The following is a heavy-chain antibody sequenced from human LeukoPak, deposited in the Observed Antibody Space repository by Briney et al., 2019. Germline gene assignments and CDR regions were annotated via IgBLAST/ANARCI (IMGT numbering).Heavy chain of an antibody. V-gene: IGHV4-59*08. CDR3: ARHPPRLVREGGYFDY. CDR1: GGSIHDYF. D-gene: IGHD3-10*01. CDR2: IYYSGST. Sequence: SETLFLTCSVSGGSIHDYFWSWIRQPPGRGLEWIGYIYYSGSTNYNPSLKSRVTISVDTSKNQFSLSLSSVTAADTAMYYCARHPPRLVREGGYFDYWGQGSLVTVSS. J-gene: IGHJ4*02.